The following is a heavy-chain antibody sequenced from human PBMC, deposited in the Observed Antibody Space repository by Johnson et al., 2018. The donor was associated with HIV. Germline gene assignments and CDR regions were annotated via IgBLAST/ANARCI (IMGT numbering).Heavy chain of an antibody. V-gene: IGHV3-30*01. Sequence: KGRFTISRDNSKNTLYLQMNSLRAEDTAVYYCARELVVITADDAFDIWGQGTMVTVSS. CDR3: ARELVVITADDAFDI. J-gene: IGHJ3*02. D-gene: IGHD2-21*01.